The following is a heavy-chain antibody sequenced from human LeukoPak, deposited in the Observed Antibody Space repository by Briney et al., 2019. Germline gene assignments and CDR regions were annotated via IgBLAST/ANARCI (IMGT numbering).Heavy chain of an antibody. Sequence: GESLKISCKGSGYSFTSYWIGWVRQMPGKGQEWMGIIYPGDSDTRYSPSFQGQVTITADKSISTAYLQWSSLKASDTAMYYCARSYSSSWAGFDPWGQGTLVTVSS. D-gene: IGHD6-13*01. CDR3: ARSYSSSWAGFDP. V-gene: IGHV5-51*01. CDR2: IYPGDSDT. J-gene: IGHJ5*02. CDR1: GYSFTSYW.